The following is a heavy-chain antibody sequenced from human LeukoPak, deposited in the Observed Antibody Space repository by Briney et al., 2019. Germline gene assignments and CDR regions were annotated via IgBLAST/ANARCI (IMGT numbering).Heavy chain of an antibody. D-gene: IGHD6-13*01. CDR1: GGSIGSYY. J-gene: IGHJ6*03. Sequence: SETLSLTCTVSGGSIGSYYWSWIRQPAGKGLEWIGRIYTSGSTNYNPSLKSRVTISVDTSKNQFSLKLSSVTAADTAVYYCARSPGRYSSSWLYYYYYMDVWGKGTTVTVSS. V-gene: IGHV4-4*07. CDR3: ARSPGRYSSSWLYYYYYMDV. CDR2: IYTSGST.